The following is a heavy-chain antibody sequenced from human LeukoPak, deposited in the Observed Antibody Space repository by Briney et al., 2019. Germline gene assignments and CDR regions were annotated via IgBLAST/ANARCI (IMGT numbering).Heavy chain of an antibody. D-gene: IGHD1-26*01. J-gene: IGHJ4*02. CDR3: ATALVGATTTRG. CDR1: GYTFTSYD. Sequence: ASVKVSCRASGYTFTSYDINWVRQATGQGLEWMGWMNPNSGNTGYAQKFQGRVTMTRNTSISTAYMELSSLRSEDTAVYYCATALVGATTTRGWGQGTLVTVSS. CDR2: MNPNSGNT. V-gene: IGHV1-8*01.